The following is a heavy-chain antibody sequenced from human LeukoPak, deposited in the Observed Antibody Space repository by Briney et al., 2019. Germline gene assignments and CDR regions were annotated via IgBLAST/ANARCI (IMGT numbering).Heavy chain of an antibody. J-gene: IGHJ6*03. CDR2: MNPNSGNT. CDR3: ARGWRKRNKNYYYYYMDV. V-gene: IGHV1-8*01. CDR1: GYTFTSYD. D-gene: IGHD1-1*01. Sequence: ASVKVSCKASGYTFTSYDINWVRQATGQGLEWMGWMNPNSGNTGYAQKFQGRVTMTRNTSISTAYMELSSLRSEDTAVYYCARGWRKRNKNYYYYYMDVWGKGTTVNVSS.